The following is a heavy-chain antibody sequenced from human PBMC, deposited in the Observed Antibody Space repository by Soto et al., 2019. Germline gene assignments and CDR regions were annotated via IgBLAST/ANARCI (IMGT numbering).Heavy chain of an antibody. CDR1: GFTFSEYW. Sequence: PGGSLRLSCVGSGFTFSEYWMSWVRQAPGKGLEWVANIKQDGSEKYYVNSVEGRFTISRDNTKNSLYLQMNSLRAEDTALYYCASRPPGGTYHGVFDYWGQGPQVTVSS. CDR2: IKQDGSEK. CDR3: ASRPPGGTYHGVFDY. D-gene: IGHD1-26*01. V-gene: IGHV3-7*01. J-gene: IGHJ4*02.